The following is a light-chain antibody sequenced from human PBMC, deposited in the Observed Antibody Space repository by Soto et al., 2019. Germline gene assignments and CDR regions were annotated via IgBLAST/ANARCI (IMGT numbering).Light chain of an antibody. CDR1: QGISNW. V-gene: IGKV1-5*01. CDR2: DAS. Sequence: DIQMTQSPSTLSASVGDRVTITCRASQGISNWLAWYQQRPGKAPKLLIYDASTLESGVPSRFSGSRSGASGTEFTLTISSLQPDDFATYYCQQYNGYSRTFGQGTKVDIK. J-gene: IGKJ1*01. CDR3: QQYNGYSRT.